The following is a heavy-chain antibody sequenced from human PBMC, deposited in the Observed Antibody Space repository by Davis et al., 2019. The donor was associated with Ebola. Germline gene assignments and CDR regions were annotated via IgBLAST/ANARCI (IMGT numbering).Heavy chain of an antibody. V-gene: IGHV3-21*04. CDR1: GFTFSTYT. CDR3: AREPTGNYYYFYGMDV. Sequence: GESLKISCAASGFTFSTYTMTWLRQAPGKGLEWVSSISISSSFIYYADSVKGRFTVSRDNAKSSLSLQMNSLRAEDTAVYFCAREPTGNYYYFYGMDVWGKGTTVSVSS. J-gene: IGHJ6*04. D-gene: IGHD4-11*01. CDR2: ISISSSFI.